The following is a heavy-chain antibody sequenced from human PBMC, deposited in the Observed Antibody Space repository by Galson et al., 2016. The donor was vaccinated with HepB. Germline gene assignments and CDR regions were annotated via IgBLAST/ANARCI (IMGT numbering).Heavy chain of an antibody. Sequence: CAISGDSVSSNSAAWNWIRQSPSRGLEWLGRTYYRSRWYNDYALSVQSRITINPDTSNNQFSLQLKSVTPEDTAVYYCVRGTYGSGTYYKTFYYYGMDVWGQATTVTVAS. CDR2: TYYRSRWYN. V-gene: IGHV6-1*01. J-gene: IGHJ6*02. CDR1: GDSVSSNSAA. D-gene: IGHD3-10*01. CDR3: VRGTYGSGTYYKTFYYYGMDV.